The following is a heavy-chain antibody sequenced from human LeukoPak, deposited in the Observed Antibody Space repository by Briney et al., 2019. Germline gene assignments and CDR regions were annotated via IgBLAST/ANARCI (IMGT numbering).Heavy chain of an antibody. J-gene: IGHJ4*02. V-gene: IGHV1-24*01. CDR1: GYTLTELS. CDR2: FDPEDGET. D-gene: IGHD3-3*01. Sequence: ASVKVSCKVSGYTLTELSMHWVRQAPGKGLEWMGGFDPEDGETIYAQKLQGRVTMTEDTSTDTAYMELSSLRSGDTAVYYCATAMRASLRFLEWLLFDYWGQGTLVTVSS. CDR3: ATAMRASLRFLEWLLFDY.